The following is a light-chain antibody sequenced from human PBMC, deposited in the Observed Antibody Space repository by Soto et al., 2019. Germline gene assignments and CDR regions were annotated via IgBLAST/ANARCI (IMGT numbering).Light chain of an antibody. CDR1: QSVSSN. CDR2: GAS. Sequence: EIVMTQSPATLSVSPGERATLSCRASQSVSSNLAWYQQKPGQAPRLLIYGASARATGIPARFSGSGSGTEFTLTISSLQSEDFAVYYCQQYNNWPRWEFGQGTKVEIK. J-gene: IGKJ1*01. V-gene: IGKV3D-15*01. CDR3: QQYNNWPRWE.